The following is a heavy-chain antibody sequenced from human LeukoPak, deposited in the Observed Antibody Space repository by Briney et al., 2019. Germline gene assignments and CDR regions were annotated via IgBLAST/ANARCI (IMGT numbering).Heavy chain of an antibody. V-gene: IGHV4-34*01. D-gene: IGHD3-10*01. J-gene: IGHJ4*02. Sequence: SETLSLTCAVYGGSFSGYYWSWIRQPPGKGLEWIGEINHSGSTNYNPSLKSRVTISVDTSKNQFSLKLSSVTAADTAVYYCARSRKFGELYYFDYWGQGTLVTVSS. CDR2: INHSGST. CDR3: ARSRKFGELYYFDY. CDR1: GGSFSGYY.